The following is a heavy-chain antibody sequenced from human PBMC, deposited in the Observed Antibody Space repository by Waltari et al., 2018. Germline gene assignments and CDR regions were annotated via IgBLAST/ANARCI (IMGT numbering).Heavy chain of an antibody. CDR1: GFGFRHSW. V-gene: IGHV3-74*01. CDR3: VREKDLDGGCVFDY. Sequence: EVQLVESGGGLVQPGGSLRLSCAASGFGFRHSWRDWVRQVPGKGLVWVARTNKDGSGTAYADSVEGRLTISRDNAKSTLHLQMTSLTAEDTAVYYCVREKDLDGGCVFDYWGRGTLVTVSS. J-gene: IGHJ4*02. D-gene: IGHD3-16*01. CDR2: TNKDGSGT.